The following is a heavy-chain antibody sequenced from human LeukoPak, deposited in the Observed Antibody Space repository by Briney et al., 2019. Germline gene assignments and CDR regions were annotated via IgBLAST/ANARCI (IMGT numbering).Heavy chain of an antibody. Sequence: SETLSLTCTVSGGSISSYYWNWIRQPPGKGLEWIGDISYSGSTNYNPSLKSRVTISLDTSKNQFSPKLSSVTAADTAVYYCARDGSAEYSYGYGNYYYGMDVWGQGTTVTVSS. CDR1: GGSISSYY. CDR2: ISYSGST. CDR3: ARDGSAEYSYGYGNYYYGMDV. D-gene: IGHD5-18*01. V-gene: IGHV4-59*01. J-gene: IGHJ6*02.